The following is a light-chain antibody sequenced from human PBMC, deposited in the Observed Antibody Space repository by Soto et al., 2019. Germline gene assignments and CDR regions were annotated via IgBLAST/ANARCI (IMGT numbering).Light chain of an antibody. V-gene: IGKV1-13*02. J-gene: IGKJ4*01. CDR3: QNFRSSAIS. CDR2: GAS. Sequence: AIQLTQSPSSLSASVGDRVSITCRASQGIGSALAWYQLKPGAAPALLIYGASTLESGVPSRFSGSRSGADFTLTISSLQPEDFATYYCQNFRSSAISFGGGTKVDIK. CDR1: QGIGSA.